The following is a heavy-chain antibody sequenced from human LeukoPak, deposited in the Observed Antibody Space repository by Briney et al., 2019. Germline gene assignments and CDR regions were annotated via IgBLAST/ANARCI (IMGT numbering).Heavy chain of an antibody. CDR1: GGSISSYY. CDR2: SYTSGST. Sequence: PSETLSLTCTVSGGSISSYYWSWIRQLAGKGLEWIGRSYTSGSTNYNPSLKSRVTMSVDTSKNQFSLKLSSVTAADTAVYYCATGSSWLDYWGQGTLVTVSS. D-gene: IGHD6-13*01. J-gene: IGHJ4*02. CDR3: ATGSSWLDY. V-gene: IGHV4-4*07.